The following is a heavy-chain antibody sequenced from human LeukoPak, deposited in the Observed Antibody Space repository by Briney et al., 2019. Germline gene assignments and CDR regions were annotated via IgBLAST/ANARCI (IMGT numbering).Heavy chain of an antibody. D-gene: IGHD3-3*01. CDR1: GYTFTSYY. V-gene: IGHV1-46*01. CDR3: ASTLTIFGVVINWELDY. CDR2: INPSGGST. Sequence: ASVKVSCKASGYTFTSYYMHWVRQALGQGLEWMGIINPSGGSTSYAQKFQGRVTMTRDTSTSTVYMELSSLRSEDTAVYYCASTLTIFGVVINWELDYWGQGTLVTVSS. J-gene: IGHJ4*02.